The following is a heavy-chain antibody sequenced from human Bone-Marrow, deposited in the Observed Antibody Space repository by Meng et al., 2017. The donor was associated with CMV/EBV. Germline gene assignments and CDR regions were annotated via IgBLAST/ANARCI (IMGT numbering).Heavy chain of an antibody. V-gene: IGHV4-34*01. CDR2: INHSGST. CDR3: ARGGYGGNSRGWFDP. J-gene: IGHJ5*02. CDR1: GGSFSGYY. D-gene: IGHD4-23*01. Sequence: SETLSLTCAVYGGSFSGYYWSWIRQPPGKGLEWIGEINHSGSTNYNPSLKSRVTISVDTSKNQFSLKLSSVTAADTAVYYCARGGYGGNSRGWFDPWGQGTRVTGSS.